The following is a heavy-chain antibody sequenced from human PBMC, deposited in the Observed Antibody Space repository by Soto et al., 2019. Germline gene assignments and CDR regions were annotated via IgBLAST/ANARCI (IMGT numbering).Heavy chain of an antibody. Sequence: GGSLRLSCAASGFTFSSYSMNWVRQAPGKGLEWVSSISSSSSYIYYADSVKGRFTISRDNAKNSLYLQMNSLRAEDTAVYYCARDGYDFWSGYYTAGGYYYGMDVWGQGTTVTVSS. J-gene: IGHJ6*02. CDR1: GFTFSSYS. D-gene: IGHD3-3*01. CDR3: ARDGYDFWSGYYTAGGYYYGMDV. CDR2: ISSSSSYI. V-gene: IGHV3-21*01.